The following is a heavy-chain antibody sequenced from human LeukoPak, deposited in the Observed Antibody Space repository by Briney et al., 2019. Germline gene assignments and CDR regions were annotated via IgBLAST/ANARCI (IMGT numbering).Heavy chain of an antibody. V-gene: IGHV4-34*01. Sequence: SETLSLTCAVYGGSFSGYYWSWIRQPPGKGLEWIGEINHSGSTNYNPSLKSRVTISVDTSNNQFSLKLSSVTAADTAVYYCARGSRGYSYGWGQGTLVTVSS. J-gene: IGHJ4*02. CDR2: INHSGST. CDR3: ARGSRGYSYG. CDR1: GGSFSGYY. D-gene: IGHD5-18*01.